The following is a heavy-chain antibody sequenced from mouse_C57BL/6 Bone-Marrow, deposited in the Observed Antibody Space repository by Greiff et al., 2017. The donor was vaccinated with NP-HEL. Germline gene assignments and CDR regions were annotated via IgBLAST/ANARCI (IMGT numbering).Heavy chain of an antibody. J-gene: IGHJ4*01. CDR1: GYTFTSYG. V-gene: IGHV1-81*01. Sequence: QVQLQQSGAELARPGASVKLSCKASGYTFTSYGISWVKQRPGQGLEWIGEIYPRGGNTYYNEKFKGKATLTADTSSSTAYMQLRSLTSADSAVDYCARLELWYMDYWGQGTSVTVSA. D-gene: IGHD2-1*01. CDR2: IYPRGGNT. CDR3: ARLELWYMDY.